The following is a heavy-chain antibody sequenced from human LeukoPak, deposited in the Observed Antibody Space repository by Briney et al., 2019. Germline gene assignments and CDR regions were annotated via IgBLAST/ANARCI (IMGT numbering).Heavy chain of an antibody. D-gene: IGHD6-13*01. V-gene: IGHV3-9*01. Sequence: PGGSLRLSCAASGFTFDDYALHWVRQAPGKGLEWVSGITWNSGSRGYADSVKGRFSISRDNAKNSLYLQVNSLRPEDTALYYCAKGGIAKGGFNWFDAWGQGTLVTVSS. CDR1: GFTFDDYA. CDR2: ITWNSGSR. CDR3: AKGGIAKGGFNWFDA. J-gene: IGHJ5*02.